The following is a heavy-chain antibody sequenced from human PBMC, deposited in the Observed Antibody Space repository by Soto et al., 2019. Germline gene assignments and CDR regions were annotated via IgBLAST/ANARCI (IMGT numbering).Heavy chain of an antibody. J-gene: IGHJ4*02. D-gene: IGHD5-18*01. CDR2: IYYSGST. V-gene: IGHV4-39*07. CDR3: ASVRRGYSYGYRYYFDY. Sequence: SETLSLPCTVSGGSISSSSYYWGRVPQPPGKGVEWIWSIYYSGSTYYNPSLKSRVTISVDTSKNQFSLKLSSVTAADTAVYYCASVRRGYSYGYRYYFDYWGQGTLVTVSS. CDR1: GGSISSSSYY.